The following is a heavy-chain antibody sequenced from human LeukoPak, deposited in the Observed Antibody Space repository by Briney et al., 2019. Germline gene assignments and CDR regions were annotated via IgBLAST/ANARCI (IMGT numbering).Heavy chain of an antibody. CDR1: GFTISSYS. CDR2: ISSSSSTI. J-gene: IGHJ4*02. CDR3: AREGSYNWNDEGPFDY. V-gene: IGHV3-48*04. D-gene: IGHD1-1*01. Sequence: PGGSLRLSCAASGFTISSYSMNWVRQAPGKGLEWVSYISSSSSTIYYADSVKGRFTISRDNAKNSLYLQMNSLRAEDTAVYYCAREGSYNWNDEGPFDYWGQGTLVTVSS.